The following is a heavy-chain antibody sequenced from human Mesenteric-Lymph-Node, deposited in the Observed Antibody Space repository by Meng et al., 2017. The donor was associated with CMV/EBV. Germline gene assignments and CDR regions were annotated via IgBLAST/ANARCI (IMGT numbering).Heavy chain of an antibody. Sequence: SETLSLTCTVSGGSITTSNIYWGWIRQPPGKGLEWIGSIYYSGSTYYNPSLKSRVTISVDTSKNQFSLRLSSVTAADTAIYFCARLAGAAAANFDYWGQGTLVTVSS. CDR3: ARLAGAAAANFDY. CDR1: GGSITTSNIY. V-gene: IGHV4-39*01. CDR2: IYYSGST. J-gene: IGHJ4*02. D-gene: IGHD6-13*01.